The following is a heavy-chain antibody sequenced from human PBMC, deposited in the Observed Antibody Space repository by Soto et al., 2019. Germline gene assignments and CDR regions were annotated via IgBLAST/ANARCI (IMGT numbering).Heavy chain of an antibody. CDR1: GCTFSDYY. CDR3: ARVPSDSSGYPDAFDI. Sequence: GGSLRLSCAASGCTFSDYYMSWIRQAPGKGLEWVSYISSSSSHTNYADSVKGRFTISRDNAKNSLYLQMNSLRAEDTAVYYCARVPSDSSGYPDAFDIWGQGTMVTVSS. J-gene: IGHJ3*02. D-gene: IGHD3-22*01. CDR2: ISSSSSHT. V-gene: IGHV3-11*06.